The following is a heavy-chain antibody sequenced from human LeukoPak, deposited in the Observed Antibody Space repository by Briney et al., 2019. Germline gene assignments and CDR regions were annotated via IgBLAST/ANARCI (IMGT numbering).Heavy chain of an antibody. CDR2: IIPILGIA. V-gene: IGHV1-69*02. J-gene: IGHJ6*02. Sequence: GASVKVSCKASGYTFTDYYMHWVRQAPGQGLEWMGRIIPILGIANYAQKFQGRVTITADKSTSTAYMELSSLRSEDTAVYYCAINDYGDYGVWGQGTTVTVSS. D-gene: IGHD4-17*01. CDR3: AINDYGDYGV. CDR1: GYTFTDYY.